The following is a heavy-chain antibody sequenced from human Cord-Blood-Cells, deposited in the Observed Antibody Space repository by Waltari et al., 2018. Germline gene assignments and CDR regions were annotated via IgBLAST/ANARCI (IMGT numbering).Heavy chain of an antibody. CDR3: ARGLRADFDY. J-gene: IGHJ4*02. Sequence: QVQLQQWGAGLLKPSETLSLTCAVYGGSFSGYYWSWIRQPPGKGLEWIGEINHSGSTNYNPSLKSRVTRSVDTSKNQFSLKLSSVTAADTAVYYCARGLRADFDYWGQGTLVTVSS. CDR2: INHSGST. D-gene: IGHD6-25*01. CDR1: GGSFSGYY. V-gene: IGHV4-34*01.